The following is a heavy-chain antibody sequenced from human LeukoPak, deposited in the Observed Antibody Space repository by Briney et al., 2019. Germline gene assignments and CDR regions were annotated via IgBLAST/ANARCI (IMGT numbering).Heavy chain of an antibody. Sequence: GASVKVSCKASGYTFTGYYMHWVRQAPGQGLEGMGWINPNSGGTNYAQKFQGRVTMTRDTSISTAYMELSRLRSDDTAVYYCARVRGDWRAYYFDYWGQGTLVTVSS. J-gene: IGHJ4*02. CDR2: INPNSGGT. V-gene: IGHV1-2*02. CDR1: GYTFTGYY. D-gene: IGHD3-9*01. CDR3: ARVRGDWRAYYFDY.